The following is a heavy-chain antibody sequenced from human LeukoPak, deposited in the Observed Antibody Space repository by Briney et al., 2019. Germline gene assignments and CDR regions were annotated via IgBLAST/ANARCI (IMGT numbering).Heavy chain of an antibody. Sequence: PSETLSLTCTVSGGSISSGSYYWSWIRQPAGKGLEWIGRIYISGSTNYNPSLKSRVTMSVDTSKNQFSLKLSSVTAADTAVYYCARDVYSNYAWFDPWGQGTLVTVSS. CDR2: IYISGST. D-gene: IGHD4-11*01. V-gene: IGHV4-61*02. CDR1: GGSISSGSYY. J-gene: IGHJ5*02. CDR3: ARDVYSNYAWFDP.